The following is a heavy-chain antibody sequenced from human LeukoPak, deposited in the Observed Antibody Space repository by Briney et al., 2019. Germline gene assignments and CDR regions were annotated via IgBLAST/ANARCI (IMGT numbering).Heavy chain of an antibody. D-gene: IGHD1-26*01. CDR3: ARDEGPNDLVGATPPGY. V-gene: IGHV3-30*02. CDR2: IRYDGNSK. J-gene: IGHJ4*02. Sequence: GGSLRLSCVASGFTFSSFSVYWVRQAPGKGLEWVAFIRYDGNSKYYADSVRGRFTISRDNSENTLYLQMNSLRAEDTAVYYCARDEGPNDLVGATPPGYWGQGTLVTVSS. CDR1: GFTFSSFS.